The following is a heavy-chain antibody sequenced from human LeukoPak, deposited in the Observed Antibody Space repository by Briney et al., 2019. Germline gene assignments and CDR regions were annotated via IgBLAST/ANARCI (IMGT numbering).Heavy chain of an antibody. J-gene: IGHJ4*02. CDR2: IIPILGIA. D-gene: IGHD3-10*01. CDR1: GGTFSSYA. CDR3: ARDLLSLLWF. Sequence: SVKVSCKASGGTFSSYAISWVRQAPGQGLEWMGRIIPILGIANYAQKFQGRVTITADKSTSTAYMELSSLRSEDTAVYYRARDLLSLLWFGGQGTLVTVSS. V-gene: IGHV1-69*04.